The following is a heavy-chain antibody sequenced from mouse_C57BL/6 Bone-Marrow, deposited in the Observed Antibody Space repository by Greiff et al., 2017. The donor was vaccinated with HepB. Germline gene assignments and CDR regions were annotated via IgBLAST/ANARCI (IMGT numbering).Heavy chain of an antibody. D-gene: IGHD1-1*01. CDR2: IDPANGNT. Sequence: EVKLVESVAELVRPGASVKLSCTASGFNIKNTYMHWVKQRPEQGLEWIGRIDPANGNTKYAPKFQGKATITADTSSNTAYLQLSSLTSENTAIYYCARYGSSYDWYFDVWGTGTTVTVSS. V-gene: IGHV14-3*01. CDR1: GFNIKNTY. J-gene: IGHJ1*03. CDR3: ARYGSSYDWYFDV.